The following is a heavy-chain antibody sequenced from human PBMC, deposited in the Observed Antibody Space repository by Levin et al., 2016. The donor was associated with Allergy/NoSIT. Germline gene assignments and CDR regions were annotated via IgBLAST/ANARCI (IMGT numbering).Heavy chain of an antibody. D-gene: IGHD5-24*01. V-gene: IGHV4-4*02. Sequence: VRQAPGKGLEWIGFIDHFRGGGRTSYNPSLKSRVTISSDMSKNHFSLKLTSVAAADTAFYYCARYRDGDRGVDFDNWGQGTLVTVSS. CDR2: IDHFRGGGRT. J-gene: IGHJ4*02. CDR3: ARYRDGDRGVDFDN.